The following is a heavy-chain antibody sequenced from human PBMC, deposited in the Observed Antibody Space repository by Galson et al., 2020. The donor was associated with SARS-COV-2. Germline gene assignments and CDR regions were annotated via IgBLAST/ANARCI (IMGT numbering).Heavy chain of an antibody. D-gene: IGHD3-10*01. Sequence: ASETLSLTCTVSGGSISSSSYYWGWLRQPPGKGLEWIGSIYYSGSTYYNPSLKSRVTISVDTSNNQFSLKLSSVTAADTAVYYCARHGMALWFGELGVRIDYWGQGTLVTVSS. CDR2: IYYSGST. CDR3: ARHGMALWFGELGVRIDY. V-gene: IGHV4-39*01. J-gene: IGHJ4*02. CDR1: GGSISSSSYY.